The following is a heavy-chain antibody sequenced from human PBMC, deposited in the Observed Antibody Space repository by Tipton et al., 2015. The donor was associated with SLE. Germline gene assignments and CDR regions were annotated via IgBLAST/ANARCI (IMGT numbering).Heavy chain of an antibody. Sequence: SLRLSCAASGFTFHRYTMNWVRQAPGKGLEWVAVIWYDGSNKYYADSVKGRFTISRDNSKNTLYLQMNSLRAEDTAVYYCAKSLSPGSGLDYWAQGTMVTVSS. V-gene: IGHV3-33*06. CDR1: GFTFHRYT. D-gene: IGHD6-19*01. CDR3: AKSLSPGSGLDY. J-gene: IGHJ3*01. CDR2: IWYDGSNK.